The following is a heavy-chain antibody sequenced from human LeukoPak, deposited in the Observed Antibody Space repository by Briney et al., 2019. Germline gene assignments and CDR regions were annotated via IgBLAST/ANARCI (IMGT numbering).Heavy chain of an antibody. J-gene: IGHJ4*02. CDR3: ARHYDSRLFDY. D-gene: IGHD3-22*01. V-gene: IGHV4-39*01. CDR2: IYYSGST. Sequence: KPSETLSLTCTVSGGSISSSSYYWGWIRQPPGKGLEWIGSIYYSGSTYYNPSLKSRVTISVDTSKNQFSLKLSSVTAAGTAVYYCARHYDSRLFDYWGQGTLVTVSS. CDR1: GGSISSSSYY.